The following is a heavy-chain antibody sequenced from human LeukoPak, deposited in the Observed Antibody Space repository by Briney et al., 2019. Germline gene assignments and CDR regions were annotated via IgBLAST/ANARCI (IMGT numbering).Heavy chain of an antibody. Sequence: GGSLRLSCAASGFTFSNAWMSWVRQAPGKGLEWVGRIKSKSDGGTTDYAAPVKGRFTISRDDSKNTLYLQMNSLKTEDTAVYYCITFSMIVVVITDWGQGTLVAVSS. J-gene: IGHJ4*02. CDR1: GFTFSNAW. D-gene: IGHD3-22*01. V-gene: IGHV3-15*01. CDR2: IKSKSDGGTT. CDR3: ITFSMIVVVITD.